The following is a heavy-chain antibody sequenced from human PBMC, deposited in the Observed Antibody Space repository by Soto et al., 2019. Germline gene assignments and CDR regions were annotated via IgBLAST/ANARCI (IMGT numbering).Heavy chain of an antibody. D-gene: IGHD3-10*01. V-gene: IGHV2-5*01. Sequence: QITLKESGPTLVKPTQTLTLTCTFSGFSLTTIGVGVGWTRQPPGKALEWLALISWYDDTRYRTSLKNRLTITKDSSKNPVVLEMSNMDPMDTATYYCAHTRYYYGAGSPLDYWGQGTLVTVSS. CDR3: AHTRYYYGAGSPLDY. CDR2: ISWYDDT. J-gene: IGHJ4*02. CDR1: GFSLTTIGVG.